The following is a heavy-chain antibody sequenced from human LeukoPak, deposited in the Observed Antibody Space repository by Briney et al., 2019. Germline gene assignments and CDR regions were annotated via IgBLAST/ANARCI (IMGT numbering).Heavy chain of an antibody. V-gene: IGHV3-23*01. Sequence: GGSLRLSCAASGFTFSSSWIHWVRQAPGKRLEWVSDICGSGGSTYYADSVKGRFTISRDNSKNTLYLQMNSLRAEDTAVYYCAKDKLQQLVRYYFDYWGQGTLVTVSS. CDR1: GFTFSSSW. CDR2: ICGSGGST. CDR3: AKDKLQQLVRYYFDY. J-gene: IGHJ4*02. D-gene: IGHD6-13*01.